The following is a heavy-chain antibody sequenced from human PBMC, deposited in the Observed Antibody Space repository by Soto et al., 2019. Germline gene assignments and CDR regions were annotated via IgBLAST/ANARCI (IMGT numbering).Heavy chain of an antibody. D-gene: IGHD5-12*01. CDR3: GRGGLRLYYYYYMDV. Sequence: SETLSLTCAVYGGSFSGYYWSWIRQPPGKGLAWIGEINHSGSTNYNPSLKSRVTISVDTSKNQFSLKLSSVTAADTAVYYCGRGGLRLYYYYYMDVWGKGTTVTVSS. J-gene: IGHJ6*03. V-gene: IGHV4-34*01. CDR1: GGSFSGYY. CDR2: INHSGST.